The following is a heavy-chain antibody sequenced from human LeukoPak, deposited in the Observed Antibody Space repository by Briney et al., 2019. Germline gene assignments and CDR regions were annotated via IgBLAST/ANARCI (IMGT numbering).Heavy chain of an antibody. CDR1: GFTFSDFY. V-gene: IGHV3-11*06. CDR3: ARDRDYAFDY. CDR2: ISGSSSNT. D-gene: IGHD4-17*01. J-gene: IGHJ4*02. Sequence: GGSLRLSCAASGFTFSDFYMNWIRQAPGKGLEWVSYISGSSSNTNYADSVKGRFTISRDNAKNSLYLQMNSLRAEDTAVYYCARDRDYAFDYWGQGTLVTVSS.